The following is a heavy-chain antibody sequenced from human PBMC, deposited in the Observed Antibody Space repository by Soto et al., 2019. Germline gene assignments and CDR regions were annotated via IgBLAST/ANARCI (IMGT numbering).Heavy chain of an antibody. D-gene: IGHD6-13*01. V-gene: IGHV3-73*01. CDR3: NRHSWQQESDY. Sequence: GGSLRLSCAASGFTFSGSAMHWVRQASGKGLEWVGRIRSKANSYATAYAASVKGRFTISRDDSKNTAYLQMNSLKTEDTAVYYCNRHSWQQESDYWGQGTLVTVSS. CDR2: IRSKANSYAT. J-gene: IGHJ4*02. CDR1: GFTFSGSA.